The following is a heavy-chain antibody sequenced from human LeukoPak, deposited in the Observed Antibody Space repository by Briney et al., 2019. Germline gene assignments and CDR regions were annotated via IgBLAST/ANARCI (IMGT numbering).Heavy chain of an antibody. Sequence: SVKVSCKASGGAFRSNAINWVRQAPGQGLEWMGGITPIFGTAKYAQKFQGRVTITADESTSTAYMELSSLRSEDTAVYYCARAPDYWGQGTLVTVSS. CDR3: ARAPDY. CDR2: ITPIFGTA. V-gene: IGHV1-69*13. J-gene: IGHJ4*02. CDR1: GGAFRSNA.